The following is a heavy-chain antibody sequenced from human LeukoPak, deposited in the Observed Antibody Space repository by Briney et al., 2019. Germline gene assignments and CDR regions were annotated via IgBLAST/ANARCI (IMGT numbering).Heavy chain of an antibody. D-gene: IGHD3-22*01. V-gene: IGHV4-31*03. J-gene: IGHJ4*02. CDR2: IYYSGST. CDR3: ARDSPYYYDSSSRGAYYFDY. Sequence: SQTLSLTCTVSGGSISSGGYYWSWIRQHPGKGLEWIGYIYYSGSTYYNPSLKSRVTISVDTSKNQFSLKLSSVTAADTAVYYCARDSPYYYDSSSRGAYYFDYWGQGTLVTVSS. CDR1: GGSISSGGYY.